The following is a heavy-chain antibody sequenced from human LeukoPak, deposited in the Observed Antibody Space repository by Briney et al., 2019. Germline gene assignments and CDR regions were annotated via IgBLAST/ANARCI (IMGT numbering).Heavy chain of an antibody. CDR3: ARQIALAGKAGFDY. Sequence: SETLSLTCTVSGGSISSYDWTWIRQPAGKGLEWIGRIYTTGSTNYNPSLNSRVTMSVDTSKNQFSLKLSSVTAADTAVYYCARQIALAGKAGFDYWGQGTLVTVSS. CDR1: GGSISSYD. CDR2: IYTTGST. J-gene: IGHJ4*02. V-gene: IGHV4-4*07. D-gene: IGHD6-19*01.